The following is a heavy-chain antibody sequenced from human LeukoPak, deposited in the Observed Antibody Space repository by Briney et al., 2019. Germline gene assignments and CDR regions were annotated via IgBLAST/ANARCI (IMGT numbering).Heavy chain of an antibody. J-gene: IGHJ4*02. CDR1: GFTFSSFW. CDR3: ARDFAY. CDR2: IKPDGSEK. V-gene: IGHV3-7*01. Sequence: GGSLRLSCAASGFTFSSFWMHWVRQAPGKGLEWVANIKPDGSEKYYVDSVKGRFTISRDNAKNSLFLQMNSPRADNTAVYYCARDFAYWGQGTLVTVSS.